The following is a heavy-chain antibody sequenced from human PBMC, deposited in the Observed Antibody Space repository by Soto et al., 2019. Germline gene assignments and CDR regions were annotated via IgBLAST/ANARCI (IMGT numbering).Heavy chain of an antibody. V-gene: IGHV4-39*01. J-gene: IGHJ3*02. CDR3: ARRRGDYGVEAFDI. CDR2: IYYSGST. D-gene: IGHD4-17*01. Sequence: PSETLSLTCTVSGGSISSSSYYWGWIRQPPGKGLEWIGSIYYSGSTYYNPSLKSRVTISVDTSKNQFSLKLSSVTAADTAVYYCARRRGDYGVEAFDIWGQGTMVTVSS. CDR1: GGSISSSSYY.